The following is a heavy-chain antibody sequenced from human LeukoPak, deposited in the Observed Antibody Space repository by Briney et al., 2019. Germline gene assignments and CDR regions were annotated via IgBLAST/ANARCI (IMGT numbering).Heavy chain of an antibody. Sequence: PGGSLRLSCAASGFTFSSYGMHWVRQAPGKGLEWVAVIWYDGSNKYYADSVKGRFTISRDNSKNTLYLQMNSLRAEDTAVYYCARACGGDCYLSDYWGQGTLVTVSS. CDR3: ARACGGDCYLSDY. J-gene: IGHJ4*02. V-gene: IGHV3-33*01. D-gene: IGHD2-21*02. CDR1: GFTFSSYG. CDR2: IWYDGSNK.